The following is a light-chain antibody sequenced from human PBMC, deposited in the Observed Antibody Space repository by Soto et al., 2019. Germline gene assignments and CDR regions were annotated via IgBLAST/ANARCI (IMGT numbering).Light chain of an antibody. V-gene: IGKV3-15*01. Sequence: VVMTQSPASLSVSPGERATLSCRASPSVTSNLAWYPQRPGQAPLLLIYGASTRATGIPARFSGSGSGTEFTLTISSLQSEDFAVYYCLQYSTGLRTFGQGTKVEIK. CDR2: GAS. CDR1: PSVTSN. CDR3: LQYSTGLRT. J-gene: IGKJ1*01.